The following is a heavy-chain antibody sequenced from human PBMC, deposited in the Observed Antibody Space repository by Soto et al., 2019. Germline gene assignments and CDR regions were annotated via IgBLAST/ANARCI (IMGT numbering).Heavy chain of an antibody. Sequence: GASVKVSCKASGYTFTSYGISWVRQVPGQGLEWMGWISAYNGNTNYAQKLQGRVTMTTDTSTSTAYMELRSLRSDDTAVYYCASYDFWSGSDDAFDIWGQGTMVTVSS. CDR1: GYTFTSYG. CDR3: ASYDFWSGSDDAFDI. V-gene: IGHV1-18*01. D-gene: IGHD3-3*01. CDR2: ISAYNGNT. J-gene: IGHJ3*02.